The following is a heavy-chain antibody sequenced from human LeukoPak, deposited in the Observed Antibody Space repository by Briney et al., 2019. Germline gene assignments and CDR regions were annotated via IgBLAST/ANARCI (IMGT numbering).Heavy chain of an antibody. CDR2: IYYSGST. D-gene: IGHD2-2*01. Sequence: SSETLSLTCTVSGGSISSSGYYWGWIRQPPGKGLEWIGNIYYSGSTYYNPSLKSRVTISVDTSKNHFSLKLNSVTAADTALYYCARLGYCSSASCGPLDYWDQGTLVTVSS. V-gene: IGHV4-39*02. J-gene: IGHJ4*02. CDR1: GGSISSSGYY. CDR3: ARLGYCSSASCGPLDY.